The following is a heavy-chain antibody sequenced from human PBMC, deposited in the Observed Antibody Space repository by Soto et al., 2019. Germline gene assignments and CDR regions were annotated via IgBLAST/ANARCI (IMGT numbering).Heavy chain of an antibody. V-gene: IGHV3-11*05. D-gene: IGHD5-12*01. CDR1: GFTFSDYY. J-gene: IGHJ4*02. Sequence: VQLVESGGGLVKPGGSLRLSCVASGFTFSDYYMSWIRQAPGKGLEWVSYISSSSSYTNYADSVKGRFTISRDNAKNSLYLQMNSLRAEDTAVYYCARDHHRYSGYDYVDYRGQGTLVTVSS. CDR2: ISSSSSYT. CDR3: ARDHHRYSGYDYVDY.